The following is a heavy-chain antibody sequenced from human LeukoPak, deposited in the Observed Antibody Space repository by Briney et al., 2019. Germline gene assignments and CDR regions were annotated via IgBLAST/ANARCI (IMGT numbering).Heavy chain of an antibody. J-gene: IGHJ4*02. CDR3: ARYIWGSYPTFEDY. CDR1: GGSISSYY. V-gene: IGHV4-59*01. CDR2: ISYSGST. D-gene: IGHD3-16*02. Sequence: SETLSLTCTVSGGSISSYYWSWLRQPPGKGLEWIGYISYSGSTNYNPSIKSRVSVDTSKNKFSLKLSSVTAADTAVYYCARYIWGSYPTFEDYWGQGTLVTVSS.